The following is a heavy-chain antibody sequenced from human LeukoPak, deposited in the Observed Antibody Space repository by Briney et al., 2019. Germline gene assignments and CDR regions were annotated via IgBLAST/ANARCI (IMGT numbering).Heavy chain of an antibody. CDR3: ARSSGRSPNRDYMDV. V-gene: IGHV1-46*01. CDR2: INPSSGST. CDR1: GYTFTSYY. J-gene: IGHJ6*03. D-gene: IGHD1-14*01. Sequence: GASVKVSCKASGYTFTSYYMHWVRQAPGQGLEWMGLINPSSGSTSYAQKFQGRVTMTTDTSTSTAYMELSSLRSEDTAVYYCARSSGRSPNRDYMDVWGKGTKVTISS.